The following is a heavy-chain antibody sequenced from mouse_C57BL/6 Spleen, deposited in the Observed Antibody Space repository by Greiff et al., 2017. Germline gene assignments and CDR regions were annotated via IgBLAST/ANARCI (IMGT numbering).Heavy chain of an antibody. D-gene: IGHD4-1*01. CDR1: GFTFTDYY. Sequence: EVKLVESGGGLVQPGGSLSLSCAASGFTFTDYYMSWVRQPPGKALEWLGFIRNKANGYTTEYSASVKGRFTISRDNSQSILYLQMNALRAEDSATYYCARSPNWDWFDDWGQGTTLTVSS. J-gene: IGHJ2*01. CDR3: ARSPNWDWFDD. V-gene: IGHV7-3*01. CDR2: IRNKANGYTT.